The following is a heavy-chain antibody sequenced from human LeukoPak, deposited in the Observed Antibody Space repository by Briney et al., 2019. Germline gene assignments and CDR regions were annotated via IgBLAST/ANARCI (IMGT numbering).Heavy chain of an antibody. V-gene: IGHV3-30*04. D-gene: IGHD3-10*01. J-gene: IGHJ4*02. CDR3: AKDWSEGSGSYIDY. Sequence: GGSLRLSCAASGFSFGNHAMHWVRQAPGKGLEWLAVTSYDGSRQYYADFVRGRFTISRENSKNTLYLHMGSLRVDDTAVYYCAKDWSEGSGSYIDYWGQGALVIVSS. CDR1: GFSFGNHA. CDR2: TSYDGSRQ.